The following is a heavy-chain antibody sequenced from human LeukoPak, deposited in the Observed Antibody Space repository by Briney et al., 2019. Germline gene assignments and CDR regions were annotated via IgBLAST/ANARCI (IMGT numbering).Heavy chain of an antibody. CDR2: INPSGGST. Sequence: GASVKVSCKASGYTFTSCYMHWVRQAPGQGLEWMGIINPSGGSTSYAQKFQGRVTMTRDMSTSTVYMELSSLRSEDTAVYYCARESTVVTPYNNYYFDYWGQGTLVTVSS. CDR1: GYTFTSCY. J-gene: IGHJ4*02. CDR3: ARESTVVTPYNNYYFDY. D-gene: IGHD4-23*01. V-gene: IGHV1-46*01.